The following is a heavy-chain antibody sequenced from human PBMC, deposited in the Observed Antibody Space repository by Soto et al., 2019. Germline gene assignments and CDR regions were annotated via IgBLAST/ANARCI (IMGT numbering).Heavy chain of an antibody. CDR1: GFTFSSYA. J-gene: IGHJ5*02. D-gene: IGHD3-22*01. CDR3: AKGPLYYDSSGPAQT. Sequence: GGSLRLSCAASGFTFSSYAMSWVRQAPGKGLEWVSAISGSGGSTYYADSVKGRFTISRDNSKNTLYLQMNSLRAEDTAVYYCAKGPLYYDSSGPAQTWGQGTLVTVSS. CDR2: ISGSGGST. V-gene: IGHV3-23*01.